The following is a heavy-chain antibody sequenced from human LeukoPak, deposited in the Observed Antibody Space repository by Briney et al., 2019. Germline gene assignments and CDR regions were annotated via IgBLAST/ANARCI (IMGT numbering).Heavy chain of an antibody. D-gene: IGHD3-22*01. Sequence: SETLSLTCTVSGGSISSSTYYWGWIRQPPGKGLEWIGSIYYNGNTHYNPSLKSRVTISVDTSRNQFSLKLSSVTAADTAVYYCARVWLDDSSGYYPHYFDYWGQGTLVTVSS. CDR3: ARVWLDDSSGYYPHYFDY. V-gene: IGHV4-39*07. CDR1: GGSISSSTYY. CDR2: IYYNGNT. J-gene: IGHJ4*02.